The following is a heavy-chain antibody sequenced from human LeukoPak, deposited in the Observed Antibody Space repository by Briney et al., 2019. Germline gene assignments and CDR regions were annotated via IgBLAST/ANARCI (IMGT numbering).Heavy chain of an antibody. J-gene: IGHJ4*02. Sequence: GGSLGLSCAASGFTFGSYAMNWVRQAPGKGLEWVSGISGSDDSTYYADSVKGRFTISRDIPRNTLYLQMNSLRAEDTAVYYCAKDSGHSSSWYYWGQGTLVTVSS. V-gene: IGHV3-23*01. CDR3: AKDSGHSSSWYY. CDR2: ISGSDDST. CDR1: GFTFGSYA. D-gene: IGHD6-13*01.